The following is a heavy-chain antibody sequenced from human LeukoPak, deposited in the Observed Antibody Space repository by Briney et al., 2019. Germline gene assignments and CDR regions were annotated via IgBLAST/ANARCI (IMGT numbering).Heavy chain of an antibody. CDR2: ISYDGSNK. J-gene: IGHJ4*02. Sequence: GRSLRLSCAASGFTFSSYGMHWVRQAPGKGLEWVAVISYDGSNKYYADSVKGRFTISRDNSKNTLYLQMNSLRAEDTAVYYCAEDPTHYYDSSGYFDYWGQGTLVTVSS. D-gene: IGHD3-22*01. CDR1: GFTFSSYG. V-gene: IGHV3-30*18. CDR3: AEDPTHYYDSSGYFDY.